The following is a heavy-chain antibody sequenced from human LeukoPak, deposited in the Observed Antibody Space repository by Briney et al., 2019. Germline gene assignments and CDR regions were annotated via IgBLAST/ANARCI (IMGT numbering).Heavy chain of an antibody. V-gene: IGHV3-30*18. CDR3: AKSLTGGPTEDY. D-gene: IGHD1-14*01. Sequence: GGSLRLSCAASGFTFSSFGMHWVRQAPGKGLEWVAVISYDGSNKYYADSVKGRFTISRDNSKNTLYLQMNSLRAEDTAVYYCAKSLTGGPTEDYWGQGTLVTVSS. CDR2: ISYDGSNK. CDR1: GFTFSSFG. J-gene: IGHJ4*02.